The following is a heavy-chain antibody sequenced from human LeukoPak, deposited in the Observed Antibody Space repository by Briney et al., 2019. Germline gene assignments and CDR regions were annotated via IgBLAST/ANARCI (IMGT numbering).Heavy chain of an antibody. CDR2: ISYDGSNK. Sequence: GGSLKLSCAASGFTFSTYGMHWVRQAPGKGLEWVAVISYDGSNKYYADSVKGRFTISRDNSKNTLYLQMNSLRAEDTAVYYCAVPPNGVYGMDVWGQGTTVTVSS. J-gene: IGHJ6*02. D-gene: IGHD2-8*01. CDR3: AVPPNGVYGMDV. V-gene: IGHV3-30*03. CDR1: GFTFSTYG.